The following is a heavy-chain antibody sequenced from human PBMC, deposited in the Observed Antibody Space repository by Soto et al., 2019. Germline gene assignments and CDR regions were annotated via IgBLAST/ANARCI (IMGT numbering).Heavy chain of an antibody. J-gene: IGHJ3*01. V-gene: IGHV1-46*03. CDR3: ARAHYDSDAFDF. Sequence: VQLVQSGAEVKKPGASVKISCKASGYTFTTNFIHWIRQAPGQGLEWVGIISPGGGTTAYAQKFPGRVTMTRDTSTSTVYMELRSLRSEDTAVFYCARAHYDSDAFDFWGQGTMVIVSS. CDR1: GYTFTTNF. CDR2: ISPGGGTT. D-gene: IGHD3-22*01.